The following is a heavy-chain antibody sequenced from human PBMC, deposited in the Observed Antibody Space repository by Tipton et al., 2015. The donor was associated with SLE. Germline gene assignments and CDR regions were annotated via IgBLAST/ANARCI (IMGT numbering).Heavy chain of an antibody. CDR1: GGSISSSSYY. CDR3: ARHYYYYYYGMDV. V-gene: IGHV4-39*01. CDR2: IYYSGST. J-gene: IGHJ6*02. Sequence: GLVKPSETLSLTCTVSGGSISSSSYYWGWIRQPPGEGLEWIGSIYYSGSTYYNPTLKSRVTISVDTSKNQFSLKLSSVTAADTAVYYCARHYYYYYYGMDVWGQGTTVTVSS.